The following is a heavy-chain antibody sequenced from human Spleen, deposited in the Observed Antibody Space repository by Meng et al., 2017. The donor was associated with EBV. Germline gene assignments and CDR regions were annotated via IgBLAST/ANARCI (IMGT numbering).Heavy chain of an antibody. CDR2: INPKSGDT. J-gene: IGHJ4*02. Sequence: QMPLVQSGAEMKKPWAPVKVSCKASGYTFTAYYLHWGRPAPGQGIEWVGRINPKSGDTDSGEKFQGRVTMTRDTSISTAYMELSRLKSDDTALYYCARGWLAPFDWWGQGTLVTVSS. CDR3: ARGWLAPFDW. V-gene: IGHV1-2*06. D-gene: IGHD5-24*01. CDR1: GYTFTAYY.